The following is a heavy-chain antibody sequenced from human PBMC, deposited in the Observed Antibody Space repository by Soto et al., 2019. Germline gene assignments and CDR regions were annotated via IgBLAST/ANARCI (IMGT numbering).Heavy chain of an antibody. J-gene: IGHJ6*02. CDR2: INPSGGST. V-gene: IGHV1-46*01. Sequence: SSVKVSCKASGYTFTSYYMHWVRQAPGQGLERMGIINPSGGSTSYAQKFQGRVTMTRDTSTSTVYMELSSLRSEDTAVYYCARERGGYSSSSPYYYYGMDVWGQGTTVTVSS. CDR1: GYTFTSYY. CDR3: ARERGGYSSSSPYYYYGMDV. D-gene: IGHD6-6*01.